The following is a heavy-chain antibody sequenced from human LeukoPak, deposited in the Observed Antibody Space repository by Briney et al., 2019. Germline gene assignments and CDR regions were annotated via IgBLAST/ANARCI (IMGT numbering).Heavy chain of an antibody. V-gene: IGHV3-7*01. Sequence: GFLRLSCVASGITFSSSWMSWVRQAPGKGLEWVANIKPDGSVKYYADSVKGRFTISRDNAENSLYLQMNSLRTEDTAVYYCARDQPDPAGTGPRFDYWGQGSLVTVSS. CDR2: IKPDGSVK. CDR1: GITFSSSW. CDR3: ARDQPDPAGTGPRFDY. J-gene: IGHJ4*02. D-gene: IGHD1-1*01.